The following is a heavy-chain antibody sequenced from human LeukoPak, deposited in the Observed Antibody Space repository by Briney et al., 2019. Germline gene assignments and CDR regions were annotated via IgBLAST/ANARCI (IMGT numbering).Heavy chain of an antibody. Sequence: GGSLRLSCAASGFTFSSYAMSWARQAPGKGLEWVSAISGSGGSTYYADSVKGRFTISRDNSKNTLYLQMNSLRAEDTAVFYCAKRSGYTTGWFFDFWGQGTLVSVSS. V-gene: IGHV3-23*01. CDR3: AKRSGYTTGWFFDF. J-gene: IGHJ4*02. D-gene: IGHD6-19*01. CDR2: ISGSGGST. CDR1: GFTFSSYA.